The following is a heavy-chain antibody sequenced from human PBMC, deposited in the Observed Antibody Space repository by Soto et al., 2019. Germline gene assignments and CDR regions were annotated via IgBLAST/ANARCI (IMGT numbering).Heavy chain of an antibody. Sequence: QVQLVESGGGVVQPGRSLRLSCAASGFTFSSYAMHWVRQAPGKGLEWVAVISYDGSNKYYADSVKGRFTISRDNSKNTLYLQMNSLRAEDTAVYYCARDGTHGGWFDPWGQGTLVTVSS. CDR3: ARDGTHGGWFDP. V-gene: IGHV3-30-3*01. CDR1: GFTFSSYA. CDR2: ISYDGSNK. D-gene: IGHD1-26*01. J-gene: IGHJ5*02.